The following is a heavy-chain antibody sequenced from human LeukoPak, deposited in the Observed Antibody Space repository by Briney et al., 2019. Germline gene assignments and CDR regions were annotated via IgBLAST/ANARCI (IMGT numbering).Heavy chain of an antibody. CDR3: ARGEGRRLIAAAGRWFDP. CDR1: GGSFSGYY. V-gene: IGHV4-34*01. Sequence: SETLSLTCAVYGGSFSGYYWSWIRQPPGKGLEWTGEINHSGSTNYNPSLKSRVTISVDTSKNQFSLKLSSVTAADTAVYYCARGEGRRLIAAAGRWFDPWGQGTLVTVSS. D-gene: IGHD6-13*01. CDR2: INHSGST. J-gene: IGHJ5*02.